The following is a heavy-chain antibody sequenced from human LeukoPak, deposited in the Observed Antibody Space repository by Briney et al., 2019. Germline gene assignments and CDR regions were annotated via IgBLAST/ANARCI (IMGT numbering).Heavy chain of an antibody. Sequence: SVKVSCKASGYTFTGYYMHWVRQAPGQGLEWMGRIIPILGIANYAQKFQGRVTITADKSTSTAYMELSSLRSEDTAVYYCARTMVEYSYHFDYWGQGTLVTVSS. J-gene: IGHJ4*02. V-gene: IGHV1-69*02. CDR1: GYTFTGYY. CDR2: IIPILGIA. D-gene: IGHD5-18*01. CDR3: ARTMVEYSYHFDY.